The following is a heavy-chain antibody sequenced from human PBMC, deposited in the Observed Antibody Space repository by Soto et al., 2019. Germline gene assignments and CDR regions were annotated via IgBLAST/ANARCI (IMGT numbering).Heavy chain of an antibody. CDR1: GGTFSSYA. Sequence: QVQLVQSGAEVQKPGSSVKVSCKASGGTFSSYAISWVRQAPGQGLEWMGVIIPIFGTANYAQKFQGRVTITADEATSTAYMELSSVRSEDTAVYDCARCWRVWSDAFDIWGQGTMVTVAS. CDR3: ARCWRVWSDAFDI. V-gene: IGHV1-69*01. CDR2: IIPIFGTA. D-gene: IGHD1-26*01. J-gene: IGHJ3*02.